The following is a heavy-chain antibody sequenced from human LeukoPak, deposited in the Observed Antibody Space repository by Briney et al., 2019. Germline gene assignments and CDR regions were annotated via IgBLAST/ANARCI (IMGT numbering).Heavy chain of an antibody. CDR3: ARADFYYDSSGYYSYYFDY. V-gene: IGHV3-53*01. Sequence: GGSLRLSCAASGFTVSSNYMSWVRQAPGKGLEWVSVIYSGGSTYYADSVQGRFTISRDNSKNTLYLQMNSLRAEDTAVYYCARADFYYDSSGYYSYYFDYWGQGTLVTVSS. CDR2: IYSGGST. D-gene: IGHD3-22*01. J-gene: IGHJ4*02. CDR1: GFTVSSNY.